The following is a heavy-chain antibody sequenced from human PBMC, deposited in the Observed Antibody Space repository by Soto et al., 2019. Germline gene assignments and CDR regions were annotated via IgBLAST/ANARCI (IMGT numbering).Heavy chain of an antibody. V-gene: IGHV4-59*01. CDR2: IYYTKGT. J-gene: IGHJ4*02. D-gene: IGHD3-10*01. Sequence: PSETLSLTCTVSGGSISGYYWSWIRQPPGKGLELIGYIYYTKGTNYNPALKSRVTMSLYTSKNQFSLKMTSVTVVVTAMYYCARGREQTSGTYYYWGQGIQVTVSS. CDR1: GGSISGYY. CDR3: ARGREQTSGTYYY.